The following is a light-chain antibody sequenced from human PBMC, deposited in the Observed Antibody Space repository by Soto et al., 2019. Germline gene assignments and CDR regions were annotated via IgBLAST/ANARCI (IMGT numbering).Light chain of an antibody. Sequence: EIVMTQSPVTLSVSAGERATLSCRASQSVSSNLAWYQQKPGQAPSLLIYGAFTRATGIPARFSGSGSGTDLTLTISSLEPQDFAVYYCQQRSNWPTWTFGQGTKVDIK. V-gene: IGKV3-11*01. CDR2: GAF. CDR3: QQRSNWPTWT. CDR1: QSVSSN. J-gene: IGKJ1*01.